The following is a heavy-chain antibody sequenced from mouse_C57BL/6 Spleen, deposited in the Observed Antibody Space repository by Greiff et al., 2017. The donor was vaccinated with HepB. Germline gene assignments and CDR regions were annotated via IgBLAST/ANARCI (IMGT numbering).Heavy chain of an antibody. CDR2: ISDGGSYT. Sequence: EVKLMESGGGLVKPGGSLKLSCAASGFTFSSYAMSWVRQTPEKRLEWVATISDGGSYTYYPDNVKGRFTISRDNAKNNLYLQMSHLKSEDTAMYYCARDPLYEVVEETYYFDYWGQGTTLTVSS. J-gene: IGHJ2*01. D-gene: IGHD1-1*01. CDR1: GFTFSSYA. V-gene: IGHV5-4*01. CDR3: ARDPLYEVVEETYYFDY.